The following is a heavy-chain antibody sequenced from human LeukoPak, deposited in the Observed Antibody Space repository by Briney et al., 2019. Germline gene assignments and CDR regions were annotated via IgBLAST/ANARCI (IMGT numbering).Heavy chain of an antibody. CDR1: GFTFGSYS. J-gene: IGHJ4*02. D-gene: IGHD5-18*01. V-gene: IGHV3-21*01. Sequence: GGSLRLSCAASGFTFGSYSMNWVRQAPGKGLEWVSSISSSSSYIYYADSVKGRFTISRDNAKNSLYLQMNSLRAEDTAVYYCAREISQGYSYGLWGQGTLVTVSS. CDR2: ISSSSSYI. CDR3: AREISQGYSYGL.